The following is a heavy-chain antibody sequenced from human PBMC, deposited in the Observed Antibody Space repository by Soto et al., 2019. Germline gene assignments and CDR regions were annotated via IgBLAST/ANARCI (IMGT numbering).Heavy chain of an antibody. J-gene: IGHJ3*02. Sequence: GGSLRLSCAASGFTFSSYSMNWVRQAPGKGLEWVSSISSSSSYIYYADSVKGRFTISRDNAKNSLYLQMNSLRAEDTAVYYCVRGPEFYGGRPTPVAFDIWGQGTMVTVSS. D-gene: IGHD4-17*01. CDR1: GFTFSSYS. V-gene: IGHV3-21*01. CDR2: ISSSSSYI. CDR3: VRGPEFYGGRPTPVAFDI.